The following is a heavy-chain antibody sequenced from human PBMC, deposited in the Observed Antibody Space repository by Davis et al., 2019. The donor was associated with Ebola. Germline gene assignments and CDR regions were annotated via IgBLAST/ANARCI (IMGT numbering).Heavy chain of an antibody. Sequence: GGSLRLSCTASGFTFTTYAINWVRQAPGKGLEWVSAISGGGDFTYYADSVTGRFTISRDNSKNTVYLQMNSLRAEDTAIYYCAKDRAAAAHFYYYDYWGQGTLVTVSS. CDR1: GFTFTTYA. J-gene: IGHJ4*02. D-gene: IGHD6-13*01. CDR2: ISGGGDFT. CDR3: AKDRAAAAHFYYYDY. V-gene: IGHV3-23*01.